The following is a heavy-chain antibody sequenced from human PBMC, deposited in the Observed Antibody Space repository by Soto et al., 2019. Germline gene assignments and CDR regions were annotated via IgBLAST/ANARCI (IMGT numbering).Heavy chain of an antibody. CDR1: GGSISSGGYY. CDR2: MYYIGTT. V-gene: IGHV4-31*03. D-gene: IGHD4-17*01. CDR3: ARVQMTTVTTSGWFDP. Sequence: SETLSLTCTVSGGSISSGGYYWSWIRQYPGKGLEWIGYMYYIGTTQYNPSLRSRLTMSVDTSKNQFSLKLSSVTAADTAVYYCARVQMTTVTTSGWFDPWGQGTLVTVSS. J-gene: IGHJ5*02.